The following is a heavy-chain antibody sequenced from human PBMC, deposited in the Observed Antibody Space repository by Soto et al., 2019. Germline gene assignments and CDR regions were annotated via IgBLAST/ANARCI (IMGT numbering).Heavy chain of an antibody. CDR1: GNAFTNFG. CDR3: ARVIPGAEAWFDP. Sequence: ASVKVSCKASGNAFTNFGVTWVRQAPGQGLEWMGWISAYTDDPNYAQKFQGRVTMTIDTSTSTAYLDLRSLTSDDTAVYYCARVIPGAEAWFDPWGQGTLVTVSS. D-gene: IGHD2-2*01. CDR2: ISAYTDDP. V-gene: IGHV1-18*01. J-gene: IGHJ5*02.